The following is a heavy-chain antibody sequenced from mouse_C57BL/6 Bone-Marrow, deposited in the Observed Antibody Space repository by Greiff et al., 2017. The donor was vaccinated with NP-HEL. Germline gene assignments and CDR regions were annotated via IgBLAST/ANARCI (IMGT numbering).Heavy chain of an antibody. Sequence: QVQLKESGAELAKPGASVKLSCKASGYTFTSYWMHWVNQRPGQGLEWIGYINPSSGYTKYNQKFKDKATLTADKSSSTAYMQLSSLTYEDSAVYYCARSPRYGNFAMDYWGQGTSVTVSS. J-gene: IGHJ4*01. D-gene: IGHD2-1*01. CDR3: ARSPRYGNFAMDY. CDR2: INPSSGYT. CDR1: GYTFTSYW. V-gene: IGHV1-7*01.